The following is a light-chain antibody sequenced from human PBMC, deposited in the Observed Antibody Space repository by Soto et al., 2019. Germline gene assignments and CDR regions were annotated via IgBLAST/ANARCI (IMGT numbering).Light chain of an antibody. CDR2: GVS. J-gene: IGLJ2*01. V-gene: IGLV2-14*01. Sequence: QSALTQPASVSGSPGQSITISCTGTSSDLGGYNYVSWYQQYPGKAPKLMIFGVSDRPSGVSNRFSGSKSGTTASLTISGLQAEDEADYYCSSYKTSSTVVVFGGGTQLTVL. CDR1: SSDLGGYNY. CDR3: SSYKTSSTVVV.